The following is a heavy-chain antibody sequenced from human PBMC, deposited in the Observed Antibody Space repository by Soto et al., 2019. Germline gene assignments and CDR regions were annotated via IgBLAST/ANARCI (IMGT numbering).Heavy chain of an antibody. Sequence: ASVKVSCKASGGTFSSYTISWVRQAPGQGLEWMGRIIPILGIANYAQKFQGRVTITADKSTSTAYMELSSLRSEDTAVYYCARASGGMTNWFDPWCQGTLVTVST. CDR1: GGTFSSYT. CDR3: ARASGGMTNWFDP. D-gene: IGHD2-15*01. J-gene: IGHJ5*02. CDR2: IIPILGIA. V-gene: IGHV1-69*02.